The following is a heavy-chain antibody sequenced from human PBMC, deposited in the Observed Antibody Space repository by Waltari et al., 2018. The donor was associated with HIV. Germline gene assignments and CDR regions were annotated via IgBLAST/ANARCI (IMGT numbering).Heavy chain of an antibody. J-gene: IGHJ4*02. V-gene: IGHV4-39*01. Sequence: QLQLQESGPGLVKPSETLSLTCPVSGGSISSSSSYWRWIRQPPGQGLEWIGSIYYRGSTYYNPSLKRRVTISVDTSKNQFSLKLSSVTAADTAVYYCARRKGVGYCSGGSCHFDYWGQGTLVTVSS. CDR1: GGSISSSSSY. CDR2: IYYRGST. D-gene: IGHD2-15*01. CDR3: ARRKGVGYCSGGSCHFDY.